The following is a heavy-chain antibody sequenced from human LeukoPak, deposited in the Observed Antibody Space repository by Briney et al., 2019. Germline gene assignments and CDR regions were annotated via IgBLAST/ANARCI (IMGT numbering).Heavy chain of an antibody. CDR2: IYYSGST. D-gene: IGHD6-19*01. CDR1: GGSISSSSYY. Sequence: SETLSLTCTVSGGSISSSSYYWGWIRQPPGKGLEWIGSIYYSGSTYYNPSLKSRVTISVDTSKNQFSLKLSSVTAADTAVYYCARQCGSSGWTRLTIFDYWGQGTLVTVSS. J-gene: IGHJ4*02. V-gene: IGHV4-39*01. CDR3: ARQCGSSGWTRLTIFDY.